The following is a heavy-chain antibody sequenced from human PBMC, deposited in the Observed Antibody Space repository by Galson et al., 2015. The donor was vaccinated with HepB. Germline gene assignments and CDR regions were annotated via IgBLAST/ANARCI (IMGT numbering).Heavy chain of an antibody. J-gene: IGHJ6*02. CDR1: GFTFSSYA. CDR2: ISYDGSNK. V-gene: IGHV3-30*04. Sequence: SLRLSCAASGFTFSSYAMHWVRQAPGKGPEWVAVISYDGSNKYYADSVKGRFTISRDNSKNTLYLQMNSLRAEDTAVYYCARAYSGTFYGMDVWGQGTTVTVSS. CDR3: ARAYSGTFYGMDV. D-gene: IGHD1-26*01.